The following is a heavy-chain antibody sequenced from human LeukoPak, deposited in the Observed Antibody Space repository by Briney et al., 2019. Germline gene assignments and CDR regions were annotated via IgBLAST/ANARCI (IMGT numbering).Heavy chain of an antibody. J-gene: IGHJ4*02. CDR2: IYHSGNT. D-gene: IGHD3-22*01. CDR1: GGSISSGGYS. Sequence: SETLSLTCTVSGGSISSGGYSWNWIRQPPGKDLEWIGYIYHSGNTYYNLSLKSRVTISVDRSKNQFSLKLTSVTAADTAVYYCAGGGDSSGFYYYFDSWGQGTLVTVSS. CDR3: AGGGDSSGFYYYFDS. V-gene: IGHV4-30-2*01.